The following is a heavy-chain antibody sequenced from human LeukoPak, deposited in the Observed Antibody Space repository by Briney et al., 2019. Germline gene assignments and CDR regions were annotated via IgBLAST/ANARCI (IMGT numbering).Heavy chain of an antibody. CDR2: VYYSGHT. CDR3: ARHPYSDGFDI. Sequence: PSETLSLTCTVSGGSISTYYWSWIRQPPGKGLEWIAYVYYSGHTSYNPSLKGRVTISVGTSKNQISLKLNSVTAADPAVYYCARHPYSDGFDIWGQGTMVTVSS. CDR1: GGSISTYY. D-gene: IGHD1-1*01. J-gene: IGHJ3*02. V-gene: IGHV4-59*08.